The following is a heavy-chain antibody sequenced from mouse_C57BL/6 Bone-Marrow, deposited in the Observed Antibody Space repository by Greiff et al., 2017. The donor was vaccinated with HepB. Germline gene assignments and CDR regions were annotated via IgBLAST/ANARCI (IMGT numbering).Heavy chain of an antibody. CDR1: GYTFTSYW. V-gene: IGHV1-55*01. CDR3: ARLDYGSSHWYFDV. Sequence: QVQLQQPGAELVKPGASVKMSCKASGYTFTSYWITWVKQRPGQGLEWIGDIYPGSGSTNYNEKFKSKATLTVDTSSSTAYMQLSSLTSEDSAVYYCARLDYGSSHWYFDVWGTGTTVTVSS. CDR2: IYPGSGST. J-gene: IGHJ1*03. D-gene: IGHD1-1*01.